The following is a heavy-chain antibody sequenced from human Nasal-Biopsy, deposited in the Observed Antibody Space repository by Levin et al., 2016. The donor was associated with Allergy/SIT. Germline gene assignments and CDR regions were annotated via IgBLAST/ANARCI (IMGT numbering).Heavy chain of an antibody. J-gene: IGHJ3*01. D-gene: IGHD3-3*02. V-gene: IGHV4-30-4*08. Sequence: SETLSLTCTVSGASITHGAYYWTWIRQHPGKGLEWIGYIYSSGSTYYNPSLKSRVTISLDTSKNQVSLQVKSVTASDTAVYYCARAMHFSVMSVTDRTLGERDGFDVWGQGTIVTVS. CDR2: IYSSGST. CDR1: GASITHGAYY. CDR3: ARAMHFSVMSVTDRTLGERDGFDV.